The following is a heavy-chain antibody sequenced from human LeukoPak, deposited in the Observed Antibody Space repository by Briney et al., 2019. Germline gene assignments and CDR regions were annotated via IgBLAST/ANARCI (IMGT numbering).Heavy chain of an antibody. CDR3: ARSYYSSSCPDY. J-gene: IGHJ4*02. Sequence: GGTLRLSCAASGFTFRNYGMTWVRQAPGKGLEWVSGISSSGGSTYYADSVKGRFTISRDNSKNTLYLQMNSLRAEDTAVYYCARSYYSSSCPDYWGQGTLVTVSS. D-gene: IGHD6-13*01. CDR2: ISSSGGST. CDR1: GFTFRNYG. V-gene: IGHV3-23*01.